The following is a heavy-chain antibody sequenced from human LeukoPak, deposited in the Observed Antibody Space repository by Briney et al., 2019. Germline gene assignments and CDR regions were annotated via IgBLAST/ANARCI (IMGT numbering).Heavy chain of an antibody. V-gene: IGHV3-30-3*01. CDR2: ISYDGSNK. Sequence: GGSLRLSRAASGFTFSSYAMHWVRQAPGKGLEWVAVISYDGSNKYYADSVKGRFTISRDNSKNTLYLQMNSLRAEDTAAYYCAREDWEFQLWPRRYFDYWGQGTLVTVSS. CDR3: AREDWEFQLWPRRYFDY. CDR1: GFTFSSYA. D-gene: IGHD5-18*01. J-gene: IGHJ4*02.